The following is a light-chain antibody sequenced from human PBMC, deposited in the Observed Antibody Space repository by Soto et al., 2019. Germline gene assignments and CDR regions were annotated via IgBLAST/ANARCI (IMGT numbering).Light chain of an antibody. CDR2: RNN. V-gene: IGLV1-47*01. J-gene: IGLJ3*02. CDR3: AAWDDSLSAWV. CDR1: SSNIGSNY. Sequence: QSVLTQPPSASGTPGQRVTISCSGSSSNIGSNYVYWYQQLPGTAPQLLIYRNNQRPSGVPDRFSGSKSGTSVSLAISGLRSEDEADYYCAAWDDSLSAWVFGGGTKLTVL.